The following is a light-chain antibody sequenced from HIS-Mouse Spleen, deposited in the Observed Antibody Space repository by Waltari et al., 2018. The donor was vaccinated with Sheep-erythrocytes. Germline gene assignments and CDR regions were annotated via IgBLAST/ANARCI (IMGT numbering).Light chain of an antibody. CDR2: GTS. Sequence: QSVLTQPPSVSGAPGQRVTISCTGSSPNIGAGYDVHWYQQLPGTAPNLLLCGTSNRPSGVPDRFSCSKSGTSASLAITGLQAVDEADYYCQSYDSSLSGSVFGGGTKLTVL. CDR1: SPNIGAGYD. CDR3: QSYDSSLSGSV. J-gene: IGLJ2*01. V-gene: IGLV1-40*01.